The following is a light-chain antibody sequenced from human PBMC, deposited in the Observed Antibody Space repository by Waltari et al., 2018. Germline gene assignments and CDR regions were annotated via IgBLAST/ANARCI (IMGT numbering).Light chain of an antibody. CDR2: GKN. Sequence: SSELTQDPAVSVALGQTVRIPCQGASLRSSYASWYQQKPGQAPVLVIYGKNNRPSGIPDRFSGSSSGNTASLTITGAQAEDEADYYCNSRDSSGNHVVFGGGTKLTVL. V-gene: IGLV3-19*01. J-gene: IGLJ2*01. CDR3: NSRDSSGNHVV. CDR1: SLRSSY.